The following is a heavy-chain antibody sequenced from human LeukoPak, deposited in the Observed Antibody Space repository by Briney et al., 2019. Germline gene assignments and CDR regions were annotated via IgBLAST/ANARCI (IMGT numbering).Heavy chain of an antibody. D-gene: IGHD2-2*01. CDR3: ATGKIYCSTTSCSDDS. CDR1: GYTLTELS. J-gene: IGHJ4*02. CDR2: FHPEDGET. Sequence: GASVKVSCKVSGYTLTELSMHWVRQAPGKGLEWMGGFHPEDGETVYAQKFQGRVTVTEDTSTDTAYMELSSLGSEDTAVYYCATGKIYCSTTSCSDDSWGQGTLVTVSS. V-gene: IGHV1-24*01.